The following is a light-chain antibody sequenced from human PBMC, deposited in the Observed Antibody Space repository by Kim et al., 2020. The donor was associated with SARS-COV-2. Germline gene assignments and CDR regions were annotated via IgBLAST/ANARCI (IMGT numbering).Light chain of an antibody. CDR2: AAS. CDR1: QSISSY. V-gene: IGKV1-39*01. J-gene: IGKJ3*01. Sequence: SASVGDRVTITCRASQSISSYLNWYQQKPGKAPKRLIYAASSLQSGVPSRFSGSGSGTDFTLTISSLQPEDFATYYCQQSYSTLTFGPGTKVDIK. CDR3: QQSYSTLT.